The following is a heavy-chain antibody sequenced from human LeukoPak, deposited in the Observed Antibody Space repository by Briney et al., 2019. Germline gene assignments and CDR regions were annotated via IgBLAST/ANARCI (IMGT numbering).Heavy chain of an antibody. D-gene: IGHD3-10*01. V-gene: IGHV3-30-3*02. J-gene: IGHJ4*02. CDR3: AKRALLGFGELYYFDY. CDR2: ISYDGDNK. Sequence: PGGSLRLSCAASGFTFSNYAMHWVRQAPGKGLEWVAVISYDGDNKYYTNSVKGRFTISRDNSKNTLYLQMNSLRAEDTAVYYCAKRALLGFGELYYFDYWGQGTLVTVSS. CDR1: GFTFSNYA.